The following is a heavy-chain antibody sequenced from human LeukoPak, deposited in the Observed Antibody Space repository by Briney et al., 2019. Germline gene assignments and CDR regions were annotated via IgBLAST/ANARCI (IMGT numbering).Heavy chain of an antibody. V-gene: IGHV3-9*01. CDR2: ISWDSDTI. J-gene: IGHJ3*02. D-gene: IGHD3-22*01. Sequence: GRSLRLSCAASGFTFDDYAMNWVRQAPGKGLEWVSHISWDSDTIDYADSVKGRFTVSRDNAKNSLYLQMNSLRAEDTALYFCAKDMGRIVRAFDIWGQGTMVTVSS. CDR1: GFTFDDYA. CDR3: AKDMGRIVRAFDI.